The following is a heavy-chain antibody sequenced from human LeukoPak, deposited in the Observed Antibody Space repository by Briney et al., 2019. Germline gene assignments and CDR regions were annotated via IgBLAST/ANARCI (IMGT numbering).Heavy chain of an antibody. D-gene: IGHD4-23*01. V-gene: IGHV4-39*07. Sequence: SETLSLTCTASGGSISSSSYYWGWIRQPPGKGLEWIGSIYYSGSTYYNPSLKSRVTISVDTSKNQFSLKLSSVTAADTAVYYCARDDNYGGNPSFDYWGQGTLVTVSS. CDR2: IYYSGST. CDR3: ARDDNYGGNPSFDY. J-gene: IGHJ4*02. CDR1: GGSISSSSYY.